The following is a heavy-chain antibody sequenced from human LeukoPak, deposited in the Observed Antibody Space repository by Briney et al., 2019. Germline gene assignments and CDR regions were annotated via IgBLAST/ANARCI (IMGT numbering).Heavy chain of an antibody. J-gene: IGHJ4*02. CDR2: ISAYNGNT. Sequence: ASVKVSCKTSGYTFTSYAISWVRQAPGQGLEWMGWISAYNGNTKHAQKVQGRVTMTTDTSTSTAYMELRSLRSDDTAVYYCARDRHYDYVWGSSHWGQGTLVTVSS. D-gene: IGHD3-16*01. CDR3: ARDRHYDYVWGSSH. CDR1: GYTFTSYA. V-gene: IGHV1-18*01.